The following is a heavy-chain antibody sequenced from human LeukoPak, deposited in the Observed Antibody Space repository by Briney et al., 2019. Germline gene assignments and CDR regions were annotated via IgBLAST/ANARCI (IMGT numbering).Heavy chain of an antibody. J-gene: IGHJ6*03. CDR1: GGTFSSYA. D-gene: IGHD4-23*01. V-gene: IGHV1-69*01. CDR2: IIPIFGTA. Sequence: GYSVKVSWKASGGTFSSYAISWVRQGHGEGIEWMGGIIPIFGTANYAQHFQGRVTTTADESTSTAYMELSSLISQHTPVYFCERDPYVGCSYQMDVWRKETTVTVSS. CDR3: ERDPYVGCSYQMDV.